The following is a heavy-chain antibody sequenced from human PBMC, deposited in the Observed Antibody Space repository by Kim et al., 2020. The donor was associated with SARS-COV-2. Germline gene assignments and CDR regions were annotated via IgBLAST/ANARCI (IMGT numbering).Heavy chain of an antibody. D-gene: IGHD3-22*01. CDR1: GGTFSSYA. J-gene: IGHJ3*02. Sequence: SVKVSCKASGGTFSSYAISWVRQAPGQGLEWMGGIIPIFGTANYAQKFQGRVTITADESTSTAYMELSSLRPEDTAVYYCARGKAYYDSSGTDAFDIWGQGTIVTVSS. CDR3: ARGKAYYDSSGTDAFDI. CDR2: IIPIFGTA. V-gene: IGHV1-69*13.